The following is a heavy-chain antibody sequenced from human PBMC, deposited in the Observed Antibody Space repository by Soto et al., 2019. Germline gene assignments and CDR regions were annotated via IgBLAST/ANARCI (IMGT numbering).Heavy chain of an antibody. CDR1: GYTFTSYG. V-gene: IGHV1-18*01. CDR2: ISAYNGNT. Sequence: ASVKLSCKASGYTFTSYGISWVRQAPGQGLEWMGWISAYNGNTNYTQRLQGRVTMTTDTSTSTAYMELRSLRSHHTAVYYSALQQLAYLMDVWSQGTTVTVSS. J-gene: IGHJ6*01. D-gene: IGHD6-13*01. CDR3: ALQQLAYLMDV.